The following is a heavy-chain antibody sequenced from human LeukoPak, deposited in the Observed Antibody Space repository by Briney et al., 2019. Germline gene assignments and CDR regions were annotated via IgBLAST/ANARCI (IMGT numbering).Heavy chain of an antibody. CDR1: GFTFSSYA. CDR3: ATHCSSVSCSLATFDI. Sequence: GGSLRLSCAASGFTFSSYAMHWVRQAPGKGPEWVANIKQDGSEKYYVDSVRGRFTISRDNARTSLYLQMNSLRAEDTAVYYCATHCSSVSCSLATFDIWGQGTMVTVSS. J-gene: IGHJ3*02. V-gene: IGHV3-7*01. CDR2: IKQDGSEK. D-gene: IGHD2-2*01.